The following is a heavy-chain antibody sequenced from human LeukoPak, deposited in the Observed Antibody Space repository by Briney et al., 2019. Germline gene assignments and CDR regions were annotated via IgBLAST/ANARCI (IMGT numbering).Heavy chain of an antibody. CDR2: IRYDGSNK. Sequence: PGGSLRLSCAASGFTFSSYGMHWVRQAPGKGLEWVAFIRYDGSNKYYADSVKGRFTISRDNSKNTLYLQMNSLRSEDTAVYYCARAHLSSSSTDYMDVWGKGTTVTVSS. CDR1: GFTFSSYG. V-gene: IGHV3-30*02. J-gene: IGHJ6*03. D-gene: IGHD6-6*01. CDR3: ARAHLSSSSTDYMDV.